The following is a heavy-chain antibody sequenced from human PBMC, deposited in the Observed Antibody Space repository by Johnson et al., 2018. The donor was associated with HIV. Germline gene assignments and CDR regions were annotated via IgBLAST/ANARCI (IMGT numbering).Heavy chain of an antibody. CDR2: IYSGGTT. CDR1: GFIFSNAW. J-gene: IGHJ3*02. D-gene: IGHD2-2*01. Sequence: VQLVESGGGLVKPGGSLRLSCAVSGFIFSNAWMSWVRQAPGKGLEWVSVIYSGGTTNYADSVKGRFTISRANSKNTLYLQMNSLRAEDTAVYYCARGEYQLLSGGFAFDIWGQGTMVTVSS. V-gene: IGHV3-66*02. CDR3: ARGEYQLLSGGFAFDI.